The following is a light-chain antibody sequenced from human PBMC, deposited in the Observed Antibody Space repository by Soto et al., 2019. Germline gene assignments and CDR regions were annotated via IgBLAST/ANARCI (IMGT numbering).Light chain of an antibody. Sequence: QSALTQPASVSGSPGQSTTISCTGTSSDITYYHSVSWYQQHPGKAPKLMIYDVSNRTSGVSNRFSGSKSGNTASLNISGLQAEDQAYYGCRAFTTRTAFVVFGGGTQLTVL. CDR2: DVS. J-gene: IGLJ2*01. V-gene: IGLV2-14*03. CDR1: SSDITYYHS. CDR3: RAFTTRTAFVV.